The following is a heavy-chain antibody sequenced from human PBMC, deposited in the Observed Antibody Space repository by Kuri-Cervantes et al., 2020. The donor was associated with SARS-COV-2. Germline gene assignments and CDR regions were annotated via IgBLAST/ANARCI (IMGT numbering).Heavy chain of an antibody. J-gene: IGHJ4*02. CDR3: ARSSNTYYYDSSPDY. V-gene: IGHV1-69*06. Sequence: SVKVSCKASGGTFSSYTISWVRQAPGQGLEWMGGIIPIFGTASYAQKFQGRVTITADKSTSTAYMELSSLRSEDTAVYYCARSSNTYYYDSSPDYWGQGTLVTVSS. D-gene: IGHD3-22*01. CDR1: GGTFSSYT. CDR2: IIPIFGTA.